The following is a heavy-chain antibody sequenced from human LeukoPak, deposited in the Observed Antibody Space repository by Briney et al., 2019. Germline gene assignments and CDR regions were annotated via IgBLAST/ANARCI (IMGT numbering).Heavy chain of an antibody. Sequence: GPSLRLSCAASGFTFSDYYMSWIRQAPGEGMGWVSYMSSSGSTIYYADSVKGRFTISRDNAKNSLYLQMNSLRAEDMAVYYCARDRGGYCSSTSCYRDWFDPWGQGTLVTVSS. CDR3: ARDRGGYCSSTSCYRDWFDP. J-gene: IGHJ5*02. CDR1: GFTFSDYY. V-gene: IGHV3-11*01. CDR2: MSSSGSTI. D-gene: IGHD2-2*02.